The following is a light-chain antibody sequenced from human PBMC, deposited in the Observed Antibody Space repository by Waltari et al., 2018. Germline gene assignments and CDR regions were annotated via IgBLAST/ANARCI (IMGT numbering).Light chain of an antibody. CDR1: QRISTN. CDR3: QQYNNWPLT. CDR2: GDS. J-gene: IGKJ4*01. V-gene: IGKV3-15*01. Sequence: EIVMTQSPATLSVSPGERATLSCRASQRISTNLAWYQQKPGQAPRLLIYGDSTRATGTPARFSGSGSGTDFTLSISSLQSEDFAVYYCQQYNNWPLTFGGGTKVEIK.